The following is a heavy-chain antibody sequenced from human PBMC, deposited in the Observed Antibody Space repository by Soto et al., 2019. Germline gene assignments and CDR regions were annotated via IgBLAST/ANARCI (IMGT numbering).Heavy chain of an antibody. CDR3: AREGRQVITTDYYYGMDV. V-gene: IGHV1-24*01. CDR2: FDPEDGET. Sequence: ASVKVSCKVSGYTLTELSMHWVRQAPGEGLEWMGGFDPEDGETIYAQKFQGRVTMTEDTSTDTAYMELSSLRSEDTAVYYCAREGRQVITTDYYYGMDVWGQGTTVTVSS. CDR1: GYTLTELS. J-gene: IGHJ6*02. D-gene: IGHD3-22*01.